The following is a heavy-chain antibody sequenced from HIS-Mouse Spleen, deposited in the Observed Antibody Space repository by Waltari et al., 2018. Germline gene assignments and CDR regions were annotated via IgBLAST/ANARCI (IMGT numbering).Heavy chain of an antibody. Sequence: QLQLQESGPGLVKPSETLSLTCTVSGCSISSSSYYWGWIRQPPGKGLEWIGSMYYSGATYYNPSLKSRVTISVDTSTNQFSLKLSSVTAADTAVYYCAREIPYSSSWYDWYFDLWGRGTLVTVSS. V-gene: IGHV4-39*07. D-gene: IGHD6-13*01. CDR1: GCSISSSSYY. CDR3: AREIPYSSSWYDWYFDL. J-gene: IGHJ2*01. CDR2: MYYSGAT.